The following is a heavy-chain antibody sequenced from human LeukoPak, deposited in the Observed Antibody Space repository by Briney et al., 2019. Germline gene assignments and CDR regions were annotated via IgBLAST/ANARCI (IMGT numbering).Heavy chain of an antibody. CDR2: IYTSGST. V-gene: IGHV4-61*02. J-gene: IGHJ5*02. CDR1: GGSISSSCYN. D-gene: IGHD2-8*01. CDR3: ARASMVPLYNWFDP. Sequence: SETLSLTCTVSGGSISSSCYNWIWIRQPAGKELESIGRIYTSGSTNYNPSLKSRVTMSVDTSKNQFSLNLSSVTAADTAVYYCARASMVPLYNWFDPRGQGALGTVSS.